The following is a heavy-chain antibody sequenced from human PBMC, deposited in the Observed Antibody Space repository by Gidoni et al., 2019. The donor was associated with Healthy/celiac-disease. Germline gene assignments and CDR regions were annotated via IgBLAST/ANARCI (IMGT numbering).Heavy chain of an antibody. J-gene: IGHJ5*02. D-gene: IGHD3-16*01. V-gene: IGHV3-11*06. Sequence: RDNAKNSLYLQMNSLRAEDTAVYYCARLGGVIGYWFDPWGQGTLVTVSS. CDR3: ARLGGVIGYWFDP.